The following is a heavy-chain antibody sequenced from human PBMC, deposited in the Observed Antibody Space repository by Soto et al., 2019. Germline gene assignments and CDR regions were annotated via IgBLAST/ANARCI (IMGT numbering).Heavy chain of an antibody. V-gene: IGHV3-23*01. CDR1: GFTFSIYG. Sequence: EAPLLESGGDLVQSGGSLRLSCAASGFTFSIYGMTCVRQAPGKGLEWVSAISGSGGSTYYADSVKGRFTISRDNSNNTLYLQMNSLRVEDTAVYYCAKRDQQCWGQGTLVTVSS. CDR3: AKRDQQC. J-gene: IGHJ4*02. CDR2: ISGSGGST. D-gene: IGHD6-19*01.